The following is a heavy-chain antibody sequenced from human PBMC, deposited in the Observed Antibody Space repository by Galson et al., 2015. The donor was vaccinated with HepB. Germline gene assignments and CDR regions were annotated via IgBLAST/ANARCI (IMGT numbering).Heavy chain of an antibody. J-gene: IGHJ4*02. Sequence: QMQLQESGPGLVKPSETLSLTCSVSGGFSLSYYWSWIRQPPGKGLEWIGYRYNNETTKYNPSLKRRVTISVDTSKKQFSLRLSSVTAADTAIYYCAGVQQWMLGFWGQGSLVTVSS. V-gene: IGHV4-59*01. D-gene: IGHD6-19*01. CDR1: GGFSLSYY. CDR2: RYNNETT. CDR3: AGVQQWMLGF.